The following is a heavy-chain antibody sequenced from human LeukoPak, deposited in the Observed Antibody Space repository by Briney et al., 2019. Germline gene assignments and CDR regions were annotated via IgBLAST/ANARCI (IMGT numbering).Heavy chain of an antibody. V-gene: IGHV1-3*01. CDR1: GYTFTSYA. Sequence: ASVKVPCKAFGYTFTSYAMHWVRQAPGQRLEWMGWINAGNGNTKYSQKFQGRITITRDTSASTAYMELSSLRSEDTAVYYCATGPAGYFDYWGQGTLVTVSS. J-gene: IGHJ4*02. D-gene: IGHD1-14*01. CDR2: INAGNGNT. CDR3: ATGPAGYFDY.